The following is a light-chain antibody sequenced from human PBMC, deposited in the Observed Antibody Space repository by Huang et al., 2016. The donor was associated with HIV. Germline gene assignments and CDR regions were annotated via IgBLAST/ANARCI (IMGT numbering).Light chain of an antibody. J-gene: IGKJ1*01. CDR2: STS. Sequence: DIQMTQSPSSLSAFVGDTVTITCRASQGISNSVAWYQQKPGKPPKLLLYSTSRLESVVPSRFRGGGSGTDYTLTINSLQPDDFATYYCQQYYTSPTFGQGSKVEIK. CDR3: QQYYTSPT. CDR1: QGISNS. V-gene: IGKV1-NL1*01.